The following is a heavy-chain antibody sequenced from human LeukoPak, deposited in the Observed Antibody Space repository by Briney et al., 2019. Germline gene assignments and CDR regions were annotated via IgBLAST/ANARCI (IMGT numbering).Heavy chain of an antibody. J-gene: IGHJ5*02. CDR2: INYRGCWT. D-gene: IGHD5-24*01. Sequence: ASVKVSCQASGYTFTSNYMHCVRQAPGQGLECIGVINYRGCWTTYAQKIQGRVTLHRDMCKFTDYLERSSLRSEDTAVCCVSRDNSVRDEAWWFNPWGQGTLVTVSS. V-gene: IGHV1-46*01. CDR1: GYTFTSNY. CDR3: SRDNSVRDEAWWFNP.